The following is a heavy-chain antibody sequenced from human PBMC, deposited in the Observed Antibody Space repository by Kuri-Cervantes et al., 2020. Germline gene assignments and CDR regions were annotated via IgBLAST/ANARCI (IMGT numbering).Heavy chain of an antibody. V-gene: IGHV3-48*03. Sequence: LSLTCAASGFTFSSYEMNWVRQAPGKGLEWVSYISSSGSTIYYADSVKGRFTISRDNAKNSLYLQMNSLRAEDTAVYNCARAPDSSSWYRYYYYMDVWGKGTTVTVSS. CDR3: ARAPDSSSWYRYYYYMDV. J-gene: IGHJ6*03. CDR1: GFTFSSYE. CDR2: ISSSGSTI. D-gene: IGHD6-13*01.